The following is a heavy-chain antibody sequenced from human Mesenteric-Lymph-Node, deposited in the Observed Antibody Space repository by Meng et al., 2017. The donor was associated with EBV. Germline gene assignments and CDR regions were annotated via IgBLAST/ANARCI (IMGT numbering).Heavy chain of an antibody. CDR3: XTGLYGDYALAN. CDR1: GCSVSSGTYY. V-gene: IGHV4-61*01. D-gene: IGHD4-17*01. Sequence: PGLVKPSEPLSLTGTVSGCSVSSGTYYWSWIRQPPGKGLEWSGYIYYSGSTNYNPSLKSRVTISVDTSKNQFSLKLSSVTAADTAVYXCXTGLYGDYALANWGQGTLVTVSS. J-gene: IGHJ4*02. CDR2: IYYSGST.